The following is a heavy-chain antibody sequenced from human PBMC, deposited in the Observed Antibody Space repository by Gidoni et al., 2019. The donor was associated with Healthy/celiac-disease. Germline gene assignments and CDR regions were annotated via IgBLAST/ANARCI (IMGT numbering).Heavy chain of an antibody. D-gene: IGHD4-17*01. V-gene: IGHV3-30-3*01. CDR1: GFTFSSYA. CDR2: ISYDGSNK. J-gene: IGHJ4*02. Sequence: QVQLVESGGGVVQPGRSLRLSCAASGFTFSSYAMHWFRQAPGKGLEWVAVISYDGSNKYYADSVKGRFTISRDNSKNTLYLQMNSLRAEDTAVYYCARDDYRSYYFDYWGQGTLVTVSS. CDR3: ARDDYRSYYFDY.